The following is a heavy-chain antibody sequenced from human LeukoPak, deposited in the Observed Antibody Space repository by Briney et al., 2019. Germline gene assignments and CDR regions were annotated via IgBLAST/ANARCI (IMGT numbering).Heavy chain of an antibody. J-gene: IGHJ1*01. Sequence: GGSLRLSCAASGFTFSSYWMSWVRQAPGKGLEWVANIKQDGSEKYYVDPVKGRFTISRDNAKNSLYLQMNSLRAEDTAVYYCARDSGWFSAEYFQHWGQGTLVTVSS. V-gene: IGHV3-7*01. CDR3: ARDSGWFSAEYFQH. CDR1: GFTFSSYW. CDR2: IKQDGSEK. D-gene: IGHD6-19*01.